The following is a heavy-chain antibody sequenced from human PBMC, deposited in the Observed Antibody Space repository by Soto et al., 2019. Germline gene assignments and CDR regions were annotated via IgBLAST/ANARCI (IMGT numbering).Heavy chain of an antibody. Sequence: LSRHCTFSAGSKTSYYWSWHRQPPGKGLVWIGHIYYSGSTNYNPSLKGRVTISVDTSKSQFSLKLSCVTAADTAVYYCARELTSLDRLLQCVPLYYNYGVDVWDERSTVT. CDR2: IYYSGST. D-gene: IGHD2-21*02. CDR1: AGSKTSYY. V-gene: IGHV4-59*01. J-gene: IGHJ6*01. CDR3: ARELTSLDRLLQCVPLYYNYGVDV.